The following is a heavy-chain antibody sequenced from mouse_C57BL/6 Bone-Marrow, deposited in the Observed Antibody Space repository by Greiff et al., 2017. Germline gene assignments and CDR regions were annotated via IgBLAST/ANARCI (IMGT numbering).Heavy chain of an antibody. CDR1: GYSIPSGYY. D-gene: IGHD3-2*02. J-gene: IGHJ4*01. CDR3: ETAQAHYCAMDY. CDR2: ISYDGSN. Sequence: EVQLQASGPGLVKPSQSLSLTCSVTGYSIPSGYYWNWIRQFPGNKLEWMGYISYDGSNNYNPSLKNPIPIPPDTCKEQMFLMLKSVTTEETATYYCETAQAHYCAMDYWGKGTSVTVSS. V-gene: IGHV3-6*01.